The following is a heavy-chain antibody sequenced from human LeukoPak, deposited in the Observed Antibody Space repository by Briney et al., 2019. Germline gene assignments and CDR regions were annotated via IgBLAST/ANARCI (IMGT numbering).Heavy chain of an antibody. Sequence: EGSLRLSCAASGFTFSSYSMNWVRQAPGKGLEWVSSISSSSSYIHYADSVKGRFTISRDNAKNSLYLQMNSLRAEDTAVYHCAREYPRGAAAPDYWGQGTLVTVSS. V-gene: IGHV3-21*01. J-gene: IGHJ4*02. D-gene: IGHD6-13*01. CDR3: AREYPRGAAAPDY. CDR2: ISSSSSYI. CDR1: GFTFSSYS.